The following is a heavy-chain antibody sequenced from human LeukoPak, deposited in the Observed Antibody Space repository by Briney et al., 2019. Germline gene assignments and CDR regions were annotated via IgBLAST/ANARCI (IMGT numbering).Heavy chain of an antibody. Sequence: SETLSLTCTVSGGSISSYYWSWIRQPPGKGLEWIGYIYYSGSTNYNPSLKSRVTISVDTSKNQFSLKLSSVTAADTAVYYCAGDPIFGVVIILGYWGQGTLVTVSS. CDR2: IYYSGST. D-gene: IGHD3-3*01. V-gene: IGHV4-59*01. CDR1: GGSISSYY. J-gene: IGHJ4*02. CDR3: AGDPIFGVVIILGY.